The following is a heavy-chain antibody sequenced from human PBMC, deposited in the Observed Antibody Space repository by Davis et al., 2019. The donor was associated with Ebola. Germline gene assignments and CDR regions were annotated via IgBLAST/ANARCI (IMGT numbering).Heavy chain of an antibody. CDR1: GYTLSEFS. J-gene: IGHJ4*02. D-gene: IGHD3-10*01. V-gene: IGHV1-24*01. CDR3: AREGLGGSGSYYKRNLDY. CDR2: FDPEHGGH. Sequence: ASVKVSCKVFGYTLSEFSMHWVRQAPGGGLEWMGGFDPEHGGHRYAQKLQGRVTMTTDTSTSTAYMELRSLRSDDTAVYYCAREGLGGSGSYYKRNLDYWGQGTLVTVSS.